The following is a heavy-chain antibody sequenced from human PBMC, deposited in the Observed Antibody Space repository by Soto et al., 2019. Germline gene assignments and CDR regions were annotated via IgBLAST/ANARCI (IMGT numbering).Heavy chain of an antibody. CDR2: INPNSGGT. CDR3: ARGGSNDNVYSSGWRDYSYYMDV. Sequence: QVQLVQSGAEVKKPGASVKVSCKASGYTFTGYYMHWVRQAPGQGLEWMGWINPNSGGTNDAQKFQGWVTMTRDTSISTAYMELSRLRSDDTAVYYCARGGSNDNVYSSGWRDYSYYMDVWGKGTTVTVSS. CDR1: GYTFTGYY. J-gene: IGHJ6*03. D-gene: IGHD6-19*01. V-gene: IGHV1-2*04.